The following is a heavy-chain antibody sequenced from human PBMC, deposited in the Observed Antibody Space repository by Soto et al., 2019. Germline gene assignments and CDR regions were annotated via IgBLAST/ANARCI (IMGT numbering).Heavy chain of an antibody. V-gene: IGHV1-58*02. CDR1: GFTFTSSA. D-gene: IGHD3-10*01. J-gene: IGHJ6*02. CDR2: IVVGSGNT. CDR3: AADPTGSGSYSNYYYYYGMDV. Sequence: QMQLVQSGPEMKKPGTSVKVSCKASGFTFTSSAMQWVRQAREQRLEWIGWIVVGSGNTNYAQKFQERVTITRDMSTSTAYMELSSLRSEDTAVYYCAADPTGSGSYSNYYYYYGMDVWGQGTTVTVSS.